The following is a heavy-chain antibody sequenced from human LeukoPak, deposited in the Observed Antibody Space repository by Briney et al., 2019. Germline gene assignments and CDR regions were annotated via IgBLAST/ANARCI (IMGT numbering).Heavy chain of an antibody. J-gene: IGHJ3*02. Sequence: SGTLSLTCTVSGGSISSYYRSWIRQPPGKGLEWIGYIYYSGSTSYNPSLKSRVTISVDTSKNQFSLKLSSVTAADTAVYYCARVPTYEIAAARVGYAFDIWGQGTMVTVSS. D-gene: IGHD6-13*01. CDR3: ARVPTYEIAAARVGYAFDI. CDR1: GGSISSYY. V-gene: IGHV4-59*08. CDR2: IYYSGST.